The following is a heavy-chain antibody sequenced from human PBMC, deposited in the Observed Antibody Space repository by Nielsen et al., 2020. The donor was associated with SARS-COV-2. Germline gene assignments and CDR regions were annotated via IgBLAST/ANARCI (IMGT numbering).Heavy chain of an antibody. CDR3: SMLTTSGWY. CDR2: IRSKANNYAT. Sequence: GESLKISCAVSGISFSGSGIHWARQASGKGLEWIGRIRSKANNYATAYGGSVEGRFTISRDDSKSMAYLQMNRLQAEDTAVYYCSMLTTSGWYWGQGTLVTVPS. V-gene: IGHV3-73*01. CDR1: GISFSGSG. D-gene: IGHD6-19*01. J-gene: IGHJ4*02.